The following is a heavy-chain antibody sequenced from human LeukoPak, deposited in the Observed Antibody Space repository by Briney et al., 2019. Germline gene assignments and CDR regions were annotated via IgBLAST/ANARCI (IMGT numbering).Heavy chain of an antibody. D-gene: IGHD3-22*01. Sequence: SQTLSLTCAVSGGSISSGGYSWSWIRQPPGKGLEWIGYIYHSGSTYYNPSLKSRVTISVDRSKNQFSLKLSSVTAADTAVYYCARVGSGYSLFFDYWGQGTLVTVSS. CDR2: IYHSGST. V-gene: IGHV4-30-2*01. J-gene: IGHJ4*02. CDR3: ARVGSGYSLFFDY. CDR1: GGSISSGGYS.